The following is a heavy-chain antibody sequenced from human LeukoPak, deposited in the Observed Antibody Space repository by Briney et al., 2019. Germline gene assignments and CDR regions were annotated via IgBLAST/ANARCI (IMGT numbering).Heavy chain of an antibody. CDR2: ISHDGSNK. CDR1: GFTFSSYS. V-gene: IGHV3-30-3*01. Sequence: PGGSLRLSCAASGFTFSSYSMHWVRQAPGKGLEWVAVISHDGSNKYYAESVKGRLTISRDDSRNTLYLQVNSLGAEDTAVYYCARDHSSGSGAADYWGQGTLVTVSS. J-gene: IGHJ4*02. CDR3: ARDHSSGSGAADY. D-gene: IGHD3-22*01.